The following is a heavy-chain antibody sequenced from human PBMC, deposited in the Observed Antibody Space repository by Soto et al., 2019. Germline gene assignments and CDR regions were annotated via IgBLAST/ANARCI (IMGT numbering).Heavy chain of an antibody. CDR3: AITAMINRDSSTSFDY. D-gene: IGHD5-18*01. CDR1: GLTFSNVW. J-gene: IGHJ4*02. V-gene: IGHV3-15*01. CDR2: IKSKSDGDTA. Sequence: PVGSLRLSCAASGLTFSNVWMTWVRQAPGKGLEWVGRIKSKSDGDTADVAAPVKARFTISRDDSKNTVFLEMNSLKSEDTALYYCAITAMINRDSSTSFDYWGRGTQVTVSS.